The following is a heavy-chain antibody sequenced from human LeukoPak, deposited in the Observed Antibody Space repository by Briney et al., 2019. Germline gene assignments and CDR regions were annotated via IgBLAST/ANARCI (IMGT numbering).Heavy chain of an antibody. CDR1: GFTFSTYA. CDR2: IKGGDGDP. Sequence: GGSLRLSCAASGFTFSTYAMGWVRQAPGKGLEWVSSIKGGDGDPFYAGSVKGRFTISRDNSKNTLFLQLDSLRAEDTAVYYCAKGGHDFNPFYWWGQGTLVTVSS. V-gene: IGHV3-23*01. J-gene: IGHJ4*02. CDR3: AKGGHDFNPFYW. D-gene: IGHD2-21*02.